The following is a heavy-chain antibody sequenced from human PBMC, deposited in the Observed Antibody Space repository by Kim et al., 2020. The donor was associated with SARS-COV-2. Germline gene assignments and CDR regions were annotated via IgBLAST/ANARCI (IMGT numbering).Heavy chain of an antibody. CDR3: ARDSPGGYPSY. CDR1: GGSISSYY. D-gene: IGHD3-22*01. J-gene: IGHJ4*02. CDR2: IYYSGST. Sequence: SETLSLTCTVSGGSISSYYWSWIRQPPGKGLEWIGYIYYSGSTNYNPSLKSRVTISVDTSKNQFSLKLSSVTAADTAVYYCARDSPGGYPSYWGQGTLVTVSS. V-gene: IGHV4-59*01.